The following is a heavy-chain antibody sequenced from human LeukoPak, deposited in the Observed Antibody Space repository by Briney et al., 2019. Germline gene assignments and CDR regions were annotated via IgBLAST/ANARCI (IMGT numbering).Heavy chain of an antibody. V-gene: IGHV3-66*01. Sequence: GGSLRLSCAASGFTVSSNYMSWVRQAPGKGLEWVSVIYSGGSTYYADSVKGRFTISRDNSKNTLYLQMNSLRAEDTAVYYCARVLVGYYYDSSGYPYYYGMDVWGQGTTVTVSS. J-gene: IGHJ6*02. CDR2: IYSGGST. CDR1: GFTVSSNY. CDR3: ARVLVGYYYDSSGYPYYYGMDV. D-gene: IGHD3-22*01.